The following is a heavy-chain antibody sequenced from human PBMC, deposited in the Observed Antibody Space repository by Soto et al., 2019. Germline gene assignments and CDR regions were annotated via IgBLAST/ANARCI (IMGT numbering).Heavy chain of an antibody. CDR1: GYTFTSYD. D-gene: IGHD3-10*01. CDR2: MNPNSGNT. CDR3: ARARRTYGSGSKRYYYYYYMDV. V-gene: IGHV1-8*01. J-gene: IGHJ6*03. Sequence: GASVKVSCKASGYTFTSYDINWVRQATGQGLEWMGWMNPNSGNTGYAQKFQGRVTMTRNTSISTAYMELSSLRSEDTAVYYCARARRTYGSGSKRYYYYYYMDVWGKATTVTVSS.